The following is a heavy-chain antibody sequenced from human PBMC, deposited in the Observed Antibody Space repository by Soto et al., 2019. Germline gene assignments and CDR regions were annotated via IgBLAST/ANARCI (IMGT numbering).Heavy chain of an antibody. CDR3: ARGYTYEYDY. V-gene: IGHV3-48*01. CDR1: GFTFSNYN. Sequence: EVQLVESGGGLVQPGGSLRLSCAGSGFTFSNYNMNWVRQAPGKGLEWVSYISSSSSLIYYADSVRGRFTIFRDSAKKSLYLQMNSLRAEDTAVYYCARGYTYEYDYWGQGTLVTVSS. CDR2: ISSSSSLI. D-gene: IGHD5-18*01. J-gene: IGHJ4*02.